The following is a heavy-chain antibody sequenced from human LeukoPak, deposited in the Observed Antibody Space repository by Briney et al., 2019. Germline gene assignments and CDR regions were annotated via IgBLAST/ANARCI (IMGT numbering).Heavy chain of an antibody. V-gene: IGHV3-30*02. Sequence: GGSLRLSCAASGFTFSSYGMHWVRQAPSKGLEWVAFIRYDGSNKYYADSVKGRFTISRDNSKNTLYLQMNSLRAEDTAVYYCAKDGGGSSNFDYWGQGTLVTVSS. D-gene: IGHD1-26*01. CDR2: IRYDGSNK. CDR3: AKDGGGSSNFDY. CDR1: GFTFSSYG. J-gene: IGHJ4*02.